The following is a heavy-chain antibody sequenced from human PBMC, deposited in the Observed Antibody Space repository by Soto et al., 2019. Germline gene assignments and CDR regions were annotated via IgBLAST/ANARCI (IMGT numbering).Heavy chain of an antibody. CDR1: GFTFGDYA. CDR2: IRSKAYGGTT. CDR3: TRGPYYYGMDV. Sequence: GGSLRLSCTASGFTFGDYAMSWVRQAPGKGLEWVGFIRSKAYGGTTEYAASVKGRFTISRDDSRSIAYLQMNSLKTEDTAVYSCTRGPYYYGMDVWGQETTVTVS. V-gene: IGHV3-49*04. J-gene: IGHJ6*02.